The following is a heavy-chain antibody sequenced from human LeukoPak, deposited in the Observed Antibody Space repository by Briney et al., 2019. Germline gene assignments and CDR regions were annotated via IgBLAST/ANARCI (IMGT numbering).Heavy chain of an antibody. CDR2: ISGSGGST. Sequence: PGGSLRLSCAASGFTFRSYAMSWFRQAPGKGLEWVSAISGSGGSTYYADSVKGRFTISRDNSKNTLYLQMNSLRAEDTAVYYCAKDSDYDFWSGPVDYWGQGTLVTVSS. V-gene: IGHV3-23*01. J-gene: IGHJ4*02. CDR3: AKDSDYDFWSGPVDY. CDR1: GFTFRSYA. D-gene: IGHD3-3*01.